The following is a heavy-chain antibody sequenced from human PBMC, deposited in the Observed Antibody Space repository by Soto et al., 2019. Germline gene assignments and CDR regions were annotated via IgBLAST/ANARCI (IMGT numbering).Heavy chain of an antibody. CDR2: ISVDSGNT. CDR3: ARFNGSGTNYYMDV. J-gene: IGHJ6*03. CDR1: GYIFTSYG. Sequence: QVQLVQSGAELKKPGASAKVSCKASGYIFTSYGISWVRQAPGQGLEWMAWISVDSGNTNYAQNFQGRVTMTTDTSASTDHMELRSPRSDDTAVYYCARFNGSGTNYYMDVWGKGTTVIVSS. V-gene: IGHV1-18*01. D-gene: IGHD3-10*01.